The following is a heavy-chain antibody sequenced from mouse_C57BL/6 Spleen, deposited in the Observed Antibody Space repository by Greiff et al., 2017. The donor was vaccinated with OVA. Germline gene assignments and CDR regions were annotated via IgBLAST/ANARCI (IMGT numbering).Heavy chain of an antibody. J-gene: IGHJ2*01. CDR2: INPGSGGT. Sequence: LVESGAELVRPGTSVKVSCKASGYAFTNYLIEWVKQRPGQGLEWIGVINPGSGGTNYNEKFKGRATLTADKSSSTAYMQLSSLTSEDSAVYFCARSGDGYFYWGQGTTLTVSS. CDR3: ARSGDGYFY. D-gene: IGHD2-3*01. V-gene: IGHV1-54*01. CDR1: GYAFTNYL.